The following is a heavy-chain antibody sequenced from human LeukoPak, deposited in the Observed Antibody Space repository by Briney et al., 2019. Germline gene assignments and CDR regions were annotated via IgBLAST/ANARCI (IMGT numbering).Heavy chain of an antibody. J-gene: IGHJ3*02. CDR2: ISYDGSNK. CDR1: GFTFSSYG. V-gene: IGHV3-30*18. CDR3: AKDSSRSGYDAFDI. D-gene: IGHD3-22*01. Sequence: PGGSLRLSCAASGFTFSSYGMHWVRQAPGKGLEWVAVISYDGSNKYYADSVKGRFTISRDNSKNTLYLQMNSLRAEDTAVYYCAKDSSRSGYDAFDIWGQGTMVTVSS.